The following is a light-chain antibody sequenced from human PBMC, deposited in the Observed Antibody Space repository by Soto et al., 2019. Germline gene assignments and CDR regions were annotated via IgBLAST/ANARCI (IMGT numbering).Light chain of an antibody. CDR1: PSVSSN. CDR3: QQYNNWPLLYS. Sequence: EIVMTQSPATLSVSPGERATLSCRSSPSVSSNLSWYHQKPGQAPRLLIYGASTRATGIPARFSGSGSGTEFTLTISSLQSEDFAVYYCQQYNNWPLLYSFGQGTKLEIK. V-gene: IGKV3-15*01. CDR2: GAS. J-gene: IGKJ2*01.